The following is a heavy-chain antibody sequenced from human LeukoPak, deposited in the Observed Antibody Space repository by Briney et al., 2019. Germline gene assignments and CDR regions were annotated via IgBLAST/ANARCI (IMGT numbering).Heavy chain of an antibody. CDR2: IKQDGSET. CDR3: ARSLGRGSGSYYAY. CDR1: GFTFSSYW. V-gene: IGHV3-7*01. D-gene: IGHD3-10*01. J-gene: IGHJ4*02. Sequence: GGSLRLSCAASGFTFSSYWMSWVRQAPGKGPAWVANIKQDGSETHYVDSVKGRFTISRDNVKNSLYLGMSSLRAEDTAVYYCARSLGRGSGSYYAYWGQGTLVTVSS.